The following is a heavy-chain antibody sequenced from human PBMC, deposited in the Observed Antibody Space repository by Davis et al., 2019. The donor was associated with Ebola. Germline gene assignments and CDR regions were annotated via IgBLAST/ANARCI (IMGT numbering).Heavy chain of an antibody. J-gene: IGHJ4*02. Sequence: GGSLTLSCAASGFSFGDYAMHWVRQAPGKGLEWVAGISCNSGSIGYADFVKGRITISRDNTKHSLYLQMNSLRAEDTALYFCAKGRYTVTTGPDYWGQGTLVTFSS. CDR3: AKGRYTVTTGPDY. D-gene: IGHD4-17*01. V-gene: IGHV3-9*01. CDR2: ISCNSGSI. CDR1: GFSFGDYA.